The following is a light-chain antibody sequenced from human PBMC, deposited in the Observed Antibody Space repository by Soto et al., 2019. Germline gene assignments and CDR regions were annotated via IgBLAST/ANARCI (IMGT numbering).Light chain of an antibody. CDR2: VNSDGSH. Sequence: QPVLTQSPSASASLGASVRLTCTLNSGHSSYAIAWHQQQPEKRPRYLMKVNSDGSHSKGDGIPDRFSGSSSGAERYLTISSLQSEDEADYYCQTWGTGSWVFGGGTKLTVL. J-gene: IGLJ3*02. CDR1: SGHSSYA. V-gene: IGLV4-69*01. CDR3: QTWGTGSWV.